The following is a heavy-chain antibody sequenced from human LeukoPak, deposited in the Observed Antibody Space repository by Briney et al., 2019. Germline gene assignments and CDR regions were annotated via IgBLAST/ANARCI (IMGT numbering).Heavy chain of an antibody. CDR1: GGTFSSYA. V-gene: IGHV1-69*13. CDR2: IIPIFGTA. J-gene: IGHJ6*03. Sequence: ASVKVSCKASGGTFSSYAISWVRQAPGQGLEWMGGIIPIFGTANYAQKFQGRVTITADESTSTAYMELSSLRSEDTAVYYCARDRPQTKRILGATTNYYYYYYMDVWGKGTTVTISS. CDR3: ARDRPQTKRILGATTNYYYYYYMDV. D-gene: IGHD1-26*01.